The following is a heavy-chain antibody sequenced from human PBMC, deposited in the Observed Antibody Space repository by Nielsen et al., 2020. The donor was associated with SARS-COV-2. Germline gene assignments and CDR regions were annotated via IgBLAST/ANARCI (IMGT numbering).Heavy chain of an antibody. D-gene: IGHD6-6*01. CDR2: MIPNSGNT. Sequence: ASVKVSCKASGYTFTSYDINWVRQATGQGLEWMGWMIPNSGNTGYAQKFQGRVTMTRNTSISTAYMELSSLRSEDTAVYYCARGRYSSSSVAFDIWGQGTMVTVSS. CDR3: ARGRYSSSSVAFDI. CDR1: GYTFTSYD. V-gene: IGHV1-8*01. J-gene: IGHJ3*02.